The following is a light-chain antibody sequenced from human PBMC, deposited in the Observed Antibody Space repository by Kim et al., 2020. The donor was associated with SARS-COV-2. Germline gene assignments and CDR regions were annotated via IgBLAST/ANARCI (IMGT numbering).Light chain of an antibody. J-gene: IGLJ3*02. V-gene: IGLV3-21*04. CDR1: NIGGKS. Sequence: SYELTQPPSVSVAPGKTARITCGGDNIGGKSVHWYQQKPGQAPILVIYYDSDRPSGIPERFSGSNSGNTATLTISRVEAGDEADYYCQVCDSTSDHQVFGGGTKLTVL. CDR3: QVCDSTSDHQV. CDR2: YDS.